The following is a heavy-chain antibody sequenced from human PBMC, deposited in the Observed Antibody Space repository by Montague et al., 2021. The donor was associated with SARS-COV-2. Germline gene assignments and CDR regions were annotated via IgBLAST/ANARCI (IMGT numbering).Heavy chain of an antibody. V-gene: IGHV3-30*09. Sequence: SLRLSCAASGFTFSNYAMHWVRQAPGKGLEWVAVISFAGNDRYYGDSVRGRFAISRDNSQNTLYLQMSSLRTEDTAVYYCSRGSFVFCGGDCYSDSWGRGTMVTGSS. D-gene: IGHD2-21*02. CDR1: GFTFSNYA. CDR3: SRGSFVFCGGDCYSDS. J-gene: IGHJ5*01. CDR2: ISFAGNDR.